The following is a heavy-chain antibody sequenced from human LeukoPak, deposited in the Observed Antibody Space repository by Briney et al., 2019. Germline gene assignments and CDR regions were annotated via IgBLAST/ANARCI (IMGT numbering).Heavy chain of an antibody. V-gene: IGHV3-74*01. CDR2: IKTDGSTT. D-gene: IGHD1-26*01. J-gene: IGHJ4*02. CDR3: ARDMNADPYSGSFLFDY. CDR1: GFIFSGYW. Sequence: PGGSLRLSCAGSGFIFSGYWMHWVRQAPGKGLVWVSRIKTDGSTTYYADSVKGRFTVSRDNAKNTLYLQMNSLRAEDTAVYYCARDMNADPYSGSFLFDYWGQGTLVTVSS.